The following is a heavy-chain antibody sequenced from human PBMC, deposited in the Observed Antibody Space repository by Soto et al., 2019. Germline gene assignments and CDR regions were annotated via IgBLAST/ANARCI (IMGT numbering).Heavy chain of an antibody. D-gene: IGHD3-10*01. V-gene: IGHV4-34*01. CDR1: GGSFSGYY. CDR2: INHSGST. J-gene: IGHJ6*02. CDR3: ARVLGDYGSGSYRHNSYYYGMDV. Sequence: SETLSLTCAVYGGSFSGYYWSWIRQPPGKGLEWIGEINHSGSTNYNPSLKSRVTISVDTSKNQFSLKLSSVTAADTAVYYCARVLGDYGSGSYRHNSYYYGMDVWGQGSAGT.